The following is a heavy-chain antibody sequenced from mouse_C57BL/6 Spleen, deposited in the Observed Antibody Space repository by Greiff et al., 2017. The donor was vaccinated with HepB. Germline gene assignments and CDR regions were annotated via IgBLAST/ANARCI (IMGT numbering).Heavy chain of an antibody. J-gene: IGHJ1*03. CDR2: ISDGGSYT. D-gene: IGHD1-1*01. CDR3: ARDDYGTRGYFDV. Sequence: EVKLMESGGGLVKPGGSLKLSCAASGFTFSSYAMSWVRQTPEKRLEWVATISDGGSYTYYPDNVKGRFTISRDNAKNNLYLQMSHLKSEDTAMYYCARDDYGTRGYFDVWGTGTTVTVSS. V-gene: IGHV5-4*01. CDR1: GFTFSSYA.